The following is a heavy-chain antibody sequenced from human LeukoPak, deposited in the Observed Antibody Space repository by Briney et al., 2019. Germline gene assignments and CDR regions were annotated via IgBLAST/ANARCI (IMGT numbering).Heavy chain of an antibody. D-gene: IGHD3-16*02. CDR3: AKGSVGMITFGGVIVN. CDR1: GFTFSSYA. Sequence: PGGSLRLSCAASGFTFSSYAMSWVRQAPGKGLGWVSAISGSGGSTYYADSVKGRFTISRDNSKNTLYLQMNSLRAEDTAVYYCAKGSVGMITFGGVIVNWGQGTLVTVSS. J-gene: IGHJ4*02. V-gene: IGHV3-23*01. CDR2: ISGSGGST.